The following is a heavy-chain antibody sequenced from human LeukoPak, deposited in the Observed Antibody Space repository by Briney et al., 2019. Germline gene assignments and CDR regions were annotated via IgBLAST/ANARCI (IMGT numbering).Heavy chain of an antibody. CDR1: GFTFSSSA. V-gene: IGHV3-30-3*01. Sequence: PGGSLRLSCAASGFTFSSSAMNWVRQAPGKGLEWVAVISYDGSNKYYADSVKGRFTISRDNSKNTLYLQMNSLRAEDTAVYYCARSMIHKEVAFGIWGQGTMVTVSS. D-gene: IGHD5/OR15-5a*01. CDR3: ARSMIHKEVAFGI. CDR2: ISYDGSNK. J-gene: IGHJ3*02.